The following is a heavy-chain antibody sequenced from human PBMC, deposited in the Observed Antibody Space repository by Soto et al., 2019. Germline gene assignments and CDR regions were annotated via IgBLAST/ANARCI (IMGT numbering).Heavy chain of an antibody. V-gene: IGHV5-51*01. J-gene: IGHJ4*02. CDR2: IYPGDSDT. CDR1: GYNFTSYW. Sequence: GESLKISCKGSGYNFTSYWIGWVRQMPGKGLEWMGIIYPGDSDTRYSPSFQGQVTISADKSISTAYLQWSSLKASDTAMYYCARRETMVRGVISSAGDYWGQGTLVTVSS. D-gene: IGHD3-10*01. CDR3: ARRETMVRGVISSAGDY.